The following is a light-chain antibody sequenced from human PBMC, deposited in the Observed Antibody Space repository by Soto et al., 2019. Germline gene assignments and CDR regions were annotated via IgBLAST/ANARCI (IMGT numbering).Light chain of an antibody. CDR2: GAS. CDR1: QIVSSSY. V-gene: IGKV3-20*01. Sequence: EIVLTQSPGTLSLSPGERATLSCRASQIVSSSYLAWYQQKPGQAPRLLINGASSRATGIPDRFSGSGSGTDFTLTISRLEPEDFAVYYCQQYGSSPLTFGGGTKVAIK. CDR3: QQYGSSPLT. J-gene: IGKJ4*01.